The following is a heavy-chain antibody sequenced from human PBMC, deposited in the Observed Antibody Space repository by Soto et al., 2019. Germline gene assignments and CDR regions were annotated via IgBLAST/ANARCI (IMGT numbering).Heavy chain of an antibody. CDR3: AREGVWGMDV. Sequence: QVQLVQSGAEVKKPGASVKVSCKASGYTFTSYDINWVRQATGQGHEWMGWMNPNSANTGYAQKFQGRVTRTRNTSSSTAYMELSSRISEDTAVYYCAREGVWGMDVWGQGPTVTVSS. J-gene: IGHJ6*02. D-gene: IGHD3-16*01. CDR1: GYTFTSYD. V-gene: IGHV1-8*01. CDR2: MNPNSANT.